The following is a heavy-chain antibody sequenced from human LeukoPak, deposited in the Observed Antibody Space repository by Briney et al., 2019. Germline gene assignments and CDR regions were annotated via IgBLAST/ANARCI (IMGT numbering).Heavy chain of an antibody. V-gene: IGHV1-18*01. D-gene: IGHD3-10*01. CDR2: ISPYNGNT. CDR3: ARELSYYGSGNYYQGRGYYFDY. Sequence: ASVKVSCKASGYTFTTNGISWARQAPGQGLEWMGWISPYNGNTNYAEKVQGRITMTTDTYTRTVFMELGSLTSDDTAVYYCARELSYYGSGNYYQGRGYYFDYWGQGTLLTVSS. CDR1: GYTFTTNG. J-gene: IGHJ4*02.